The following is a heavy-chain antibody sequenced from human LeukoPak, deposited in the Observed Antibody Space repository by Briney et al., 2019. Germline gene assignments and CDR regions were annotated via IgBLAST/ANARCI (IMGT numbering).Heavy chain of an antibody. CDR2: MYTGGTT. CDR3: AKDEATSGGGLAS. CDR1: GFTVSGTH. Sequence: GGSLRLSCAASGFTVSGTHMSWVRQAPGKGLEWVSAMYTGGTTYYADSVTGRFTVSRDTSRNTLFLHMDSLRAEDTAVYYCAKDEATSGGGLASWGQGTLVIFSS. V-gene: IGHV3-53*01. D-gene: IGHD3-16*01. J-gene: IGHJ5*01.